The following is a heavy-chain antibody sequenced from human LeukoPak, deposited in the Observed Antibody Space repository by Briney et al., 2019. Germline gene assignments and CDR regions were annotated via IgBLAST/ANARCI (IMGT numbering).Heavy chain of an antibody. V-gene: IGHV4-39*01. CDR1: GGSISSSSYY. Sequence: PSETLSLTCTVSGGSISSSSYYWGWIRQPPWKGLEWIGSIYYSGSTYYNPSLKSRVTVSVDTSKNQFSLKLSSVTAADTAVYYCARQLGSGSYYKDYWGQGTLVTVSS. CDR3: ARQLGSGSYYKDY. D-gene: IGHD3-10*01. CDR2: IYYSGST. J-gene: IGHJ4*02.